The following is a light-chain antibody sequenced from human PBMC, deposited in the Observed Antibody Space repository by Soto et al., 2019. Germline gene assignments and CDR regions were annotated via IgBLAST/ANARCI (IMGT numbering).Light chain of an antibody. V-gene: IGKV3-11*01. Sequence: EIVLTQSPATLSLSPGERATLSCRASQSVSSYLAWYQQKPGQAPRLLIYDASNRATGIPARFSGSGSGTDFTLTISSLEPEDFVDYYCQRSSNSPTFGGGTKVEIK. J-gene: IGKJ4*01. CDR2: DAS. CDR3: QRSSNSPT. CDR1: QSVSSY.